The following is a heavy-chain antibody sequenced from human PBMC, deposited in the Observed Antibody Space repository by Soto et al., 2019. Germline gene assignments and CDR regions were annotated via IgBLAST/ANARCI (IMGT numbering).Heavy chain of an antibody. CDR2: MNPNSGNT. CDR1: GYTFTSYD. J-gene: IGHJ6*03. D-gene: IGHD4-17*01. V-gene: IGHV1-8*01. Sequence: QVQLVQSGAEVKKPGASVKVSCKASGYTFTSYDINWVRQATGQGLEWMGWMNPNSGNTGYAQKFQGRVTMTRNTSISTAYMELSSLRSEDTAVYYCARGTTVTTRIAYYYYYMDVWGKGTTVTVSS. CDR3: ARGTTVTTRIAYYYYYMDV.